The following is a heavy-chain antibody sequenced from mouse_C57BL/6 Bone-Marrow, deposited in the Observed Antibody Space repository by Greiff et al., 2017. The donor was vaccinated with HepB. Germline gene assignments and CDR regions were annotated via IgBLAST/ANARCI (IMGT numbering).Heavy chain of an antibody. CDR1: GYTFTDHT. CDR2: IYPRDGST. Sequence: QVQLQQSDAELVKPGASVKISCKVSGYTFTDHTIHWMKQRPEQGLEWLGYIYPRDGSTKYNEKIKGKATLTADKSSSTAYMQLNSLTSEDSAVYFCARGLYAVYYAMDYWGQGTSVTVSS. D-gene: IGHD3-1*01. CDR3: ARGLYAVYYAMDY. J-gene: IGHJ4*01. V-gene: IGHV1-78*01.